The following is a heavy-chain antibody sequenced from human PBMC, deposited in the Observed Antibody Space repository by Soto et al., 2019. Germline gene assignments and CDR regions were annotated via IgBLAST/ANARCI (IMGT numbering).Heavy chain of an antibody. V-gene: IGHV3-15*01. CDR1: GFTFSNAW. CDR2: IKSKTDGGTT. Sequence: GGSLRLSCAASGFTFSNAWMSWVRQAPGKGLEWVGRIKSKTDGGTTDYAAPVKGRFTISRDDSKNTLYLQMNSLKTEDTAVYYCTRGVDYYYYMDVWGKGTTVTVSS. D-gene: IGHD5-12*01. J-gene: IGHJ6*03. CDR3: TRGVDYYYYMDV.